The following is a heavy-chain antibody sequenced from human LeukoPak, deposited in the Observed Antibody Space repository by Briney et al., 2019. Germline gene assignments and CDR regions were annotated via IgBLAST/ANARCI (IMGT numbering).Heavy chain of an antibody. Sequence: SETLSLTCAVYGGSFSGYYWSWIRQPPGKGLEWIGEINHSGSTNYNPSLKSRVTISVDTSKNQFSLKLSSVTAADTAVYYCARGGGSPAVGYYYYYYMDVWGKGTTVTVSS. CDR2: INHSGST. D-gene: IGHD1-26*01. J-gene: IGHJ6*03. CDR1: GGSFSGYY. V-gene: IGHV4-34*01. CDR3: ARGGGSPAVGYYYYYYMDV.